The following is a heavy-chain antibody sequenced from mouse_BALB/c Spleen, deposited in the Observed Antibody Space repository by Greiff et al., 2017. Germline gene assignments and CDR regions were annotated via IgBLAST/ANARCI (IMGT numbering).Heavy chain of an antibody. V-gene: IGHV7-1*02. CDR2: SRNKANDYTT. CDR3: ARDDYYGSFDG. J-gene: IGHJ2*01. Sequence: EVMLVESGGGLVQPGGSLRLSCATSGFTFSDFYMEWVRQPPGKRLEWIAASRNKANDYTTEYSASVKGRFIVSRDTTQSILYLQMNALRAEDTAIYYCARDDYYGSFDGWGQGTTLTVSS. D-gene: IGHD1-1*01. CDR1: GFTFSDFY.